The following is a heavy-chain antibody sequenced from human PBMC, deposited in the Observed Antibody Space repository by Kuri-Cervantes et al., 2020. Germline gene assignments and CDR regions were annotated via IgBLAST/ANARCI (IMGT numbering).Heavy chain of an antibody. D-gene: IGHD4-17*01. Sequence: GESLKISCAASGFSFSTFAMNWVRQAPGKGLECVSAISYSGDKTYYADSVQGRFTISRDNSKNTLYLQMNSLRAEDTAVYYCAKVEAYGDAAFDYWGQGTLVTVSS. CDR3: AKVEAYGDAAFDY. CDR1: GFSFSTFA. CDR2: ISYSGDKT. V-gene: IGHV3-23*01. J-gene: IGHJ4*02.